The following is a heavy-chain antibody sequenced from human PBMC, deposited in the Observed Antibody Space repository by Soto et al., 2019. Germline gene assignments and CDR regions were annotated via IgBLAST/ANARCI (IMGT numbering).Heavy chain of an antibody. J-gene: IGHJ3*02. V-gene: IGHV4-59*11. CDR3: ARLQYTVVTALDI. CDR1: VVSIVSHF. CDR2: IYHTVDT. D-gene: IGHD2-15*01. Sequence: PSETLSLACSFSVVSIVSHFWRWIRQAPGKGPELVGYIYHTVDTNYNPALKSRVTISMDTSENQLSLQLSSVTAADTAVYYCARLQYTVVTALDIWGQGTMVTVSS.